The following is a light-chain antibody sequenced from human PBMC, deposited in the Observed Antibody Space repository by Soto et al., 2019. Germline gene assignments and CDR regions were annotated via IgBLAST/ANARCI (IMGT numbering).Light chain of an antibody. J-gene: IGKJ1*01. CDR1: QGISNY. Sequence: DIQMTQSPSSLSASVGDTATITCRASQGISNYLAWYQQKPGQVPNLLIYAASTLQSGAPSRFSGSGSGTDFTPTISSLRPEDVATYYCQKYNNAPRTFGQGTKVEI. CDR2: AAS. CDR3: QKYNNAPRT. V-gene: IGKV1-27*01.